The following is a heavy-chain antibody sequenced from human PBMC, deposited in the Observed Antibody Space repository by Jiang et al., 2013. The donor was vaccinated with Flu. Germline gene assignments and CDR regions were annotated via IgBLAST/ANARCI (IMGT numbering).Heavy chain of an antibody. CDR3: ALQPIFGVDG. CDR2: ISSSSTTI. CDR1: GFTFSTYA. V-gene: IGHV3-48*01. Sequence: VQLLESGGGLVQPGGSLRLSCVASGFTFSTYALNWVRQAPGKGLEWVSYISSSSTTIFYADSVKGRFTISRDNARNSLHLQMNSLRAEDTAVYYCALQPIFGVDGWGQGTNESPSP. D-gene: IGHD4-11*01. J-gene: IGHJ6*02.